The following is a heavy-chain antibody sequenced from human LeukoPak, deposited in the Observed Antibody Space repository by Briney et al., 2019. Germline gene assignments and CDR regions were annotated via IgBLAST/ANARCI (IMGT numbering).Heavy chain of an antibody. CDR2: ISYDGSNK. J-gene: IGHJ4*02. D-gene: IGHD3-22*01. CDR1: GFTFSSYA. Sequence: GGSLRLSCAASGFTFSSYAMHWVRQAPGKGLEWVAVISYDGSNKYYADSVKGRFTISRDNSENTVYLQMNSLRTEDTAVYYYARSRVVATPGPSWGQGTLVTVSS. V-gene: IGHV3-30*04. CDR3: ARSRVVATPGPS.